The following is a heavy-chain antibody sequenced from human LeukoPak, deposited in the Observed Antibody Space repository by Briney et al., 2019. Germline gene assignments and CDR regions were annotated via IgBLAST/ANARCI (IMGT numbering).Heavy chain of an antibody. D-gene: IGHD2-8*02. V-gene: IGHV3-33*01. CDR3: ARDPSFGTGRGVYYGMDV. CDR2: IWYDGSNK. CDR1: GFTFSSYG. Sequence: GGSLRLSCAASGFTFSSYGMHWVRQAPGKGLEWVAVIWYDGSNKYYADSVKGRFTISRDNSKNTLCLQMNSLRAEDTAVYYCARDPSFGTGRGVYYGMDVWGQGTTVTVSS. J-gene: IGHJ6*02.